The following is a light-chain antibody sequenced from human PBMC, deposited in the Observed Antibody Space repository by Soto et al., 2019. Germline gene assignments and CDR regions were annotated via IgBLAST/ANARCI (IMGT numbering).Light chain of an antibody. CDR2: DAT. V-gene: IGKV3D-15*01. Sequence: DIVMTQSPATLSESPGERVTLSCRASQYISSNLAWYQQKPGQPPRLLIYDATSRATGIPSRFSGSGSGTDYTLTIISVQSEDFAVYFCQHYHDWPPLTFGGGTKVEI. CDR3: QHYHDWPPLT. J-gene: IGKJ4*01. CDR1: QYISSN.